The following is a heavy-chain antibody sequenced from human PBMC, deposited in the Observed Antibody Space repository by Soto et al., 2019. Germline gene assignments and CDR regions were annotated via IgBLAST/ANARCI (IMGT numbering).Heavy chain of an antibody. D-gene: IGHD6-13*01. Sequence: GASVKVSCKASGYTFTSYGISWVRQAPGQGLEWMGWISAYNGNTNYAQKLQGRVTMTTDTSTSTAYMELRSLRSDDTAVYYCAREVSSSSRYVPATYGMDVWGQGTTVTVSS. CDR2: ISAYNGNT. J-gene: IGHJ6*02. V-gene: IGHV1-18*01. CDR3: AREVSSSSRYVPATYGMDV. CDR1: GYTFTSYG.